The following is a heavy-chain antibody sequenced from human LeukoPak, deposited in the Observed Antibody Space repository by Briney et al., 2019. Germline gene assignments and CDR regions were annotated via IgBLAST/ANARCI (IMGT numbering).Heavy chain of an antibody. Sequence: GGSLRLSCAASGFTFSSYAMSWVRQAPGKGLEWVSAISGSGGSTYYADSVKGRFTISRDNSKNTLYLQMNSLRAEDTAVYYCVSSRYFDRYYYYMDVWGKRTTVTVSS. V-gene: IGHV3-23*01. D-gene: IGHD3-9*01. CDR3: VSSRYFDRYYYYMDV. CDR2: ISGSGGST. CDR1: GFTFSSYA. J-gene: IGHJ6*03.